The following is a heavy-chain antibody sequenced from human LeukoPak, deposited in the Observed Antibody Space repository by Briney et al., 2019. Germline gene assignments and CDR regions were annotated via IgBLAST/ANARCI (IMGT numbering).Heavy chain of an antibody. J-gene: IGHJ4*02. V-gene: IGHV4-4*07. Sequence: SETLSLTCTVSGGSISSYYWSWIRQPAGKGLEWIGRIYTSGSTNYNPSLKSRVTMPVDTSKNQFSLKLSSVTAADTAVYYCARDGYYYDSSGYYRFDYWGQGTLVTVSS. CDR3: ARDGYYYDSSGYYRFDY. D-gene: IGHD3-22*01. CDR2: IYTSGST. CDR1: GGSISSYY.